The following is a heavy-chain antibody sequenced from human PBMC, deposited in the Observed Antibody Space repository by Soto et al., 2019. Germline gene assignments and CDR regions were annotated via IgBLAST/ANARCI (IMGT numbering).Heavy chain of an antibody. Sequence: PSETLSLTCAVSGGSISSSHWWGWVRQAPGKGLEWIGEIYHSGSTNYNPSLKSRITMSADKSKNQFSVNLSSVTAADTAVYYCVRDADETAIVPAPWLVWGRGTMVTVS. CDR1: GGSISSSHW. CDR2: IYHSGST. V-gene: IGHV4-4*02. CDR3: VRDADETAIVPAPWLV. D-gene: IGHD2-21*02. J-gene: IGHJ3*01.